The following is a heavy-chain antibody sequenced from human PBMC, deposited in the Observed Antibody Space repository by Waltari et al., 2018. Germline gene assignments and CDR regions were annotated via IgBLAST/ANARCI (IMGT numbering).Heavy chain of an antibody. V-gene: IGHV3-48*03. J-gene: IGHJ4*02. CDR2: ISSSGSTF. Sequence: EVQLLESGGGLGQPGGSLRLSCAASGFSFSSYEMNWVRQAPGRGLEWLSCISSSGSTFYYANSGMGRFTFSRDNTKNSLYLQMTSLRAEDTGVYYCARPRSVAFFDYWGQGTLVTVSS. CDR3: ARPRSVAFFDY. D-gene: IGHD5-12*01. CDR1: GFSFSSYE.